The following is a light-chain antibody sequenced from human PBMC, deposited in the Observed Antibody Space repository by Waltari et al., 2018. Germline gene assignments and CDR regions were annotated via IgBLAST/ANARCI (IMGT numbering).Light chain of an antibody. Sequence: DIVITQSPDSLAVSLRERVTVSFQSSQGLLHHSNNNNYLTWYQQKPGQAPKLLIYWASTRESGVPKRFSGSGSGTDFTLTISGLQAEDAAVYYCQQCYDTPLTFGGGTKVEIK. CDR3: QQCYDTPLT. CDR2: WAS. V-gene: IGKV4-1*01. J-gene: IGKJ4*01. CDR1: QGLLHHSNNNNY.